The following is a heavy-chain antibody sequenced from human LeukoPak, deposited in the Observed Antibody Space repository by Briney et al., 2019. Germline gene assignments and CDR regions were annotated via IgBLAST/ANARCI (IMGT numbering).Heavy chain of an antibody. V-gene: IGHV3-7*01. CDR2: IKQDGSEK. Sequence: PGGSLRLSCAASGLTFSSYAMSWVRQAPGKGLEWVANIKQDGSEKYYVDSVKGRFTISRDNAKNSLYLQMNSLRAEDTAVYYCARDGGLVVPATIFDYWGQGTLVTVSS. J-gene: IGHJ4*02. CDR3: ARDGGLVVPATIFDY. CDR1: GLTFSSYA. D-gene: IGHD2-2*01.